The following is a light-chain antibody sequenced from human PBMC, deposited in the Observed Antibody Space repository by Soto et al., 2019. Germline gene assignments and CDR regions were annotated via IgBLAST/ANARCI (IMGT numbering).Light chain of an antibody. CDR2: QDN. J-gene: IGLJ2*01. Sequence: SYELTQPPSVSVSPGQTASITCSGDKLGDKYACWFQQKPGQSPVLVIYQDNKRPSGIPERFSGSNSGNTATLTISGTQAMDEADYYCQAWDSSTVVFGGGTKVPS. CDR1: KLGDKY. CDR3: QAWDSSTVV. V-gene: IGLV3-1*01.